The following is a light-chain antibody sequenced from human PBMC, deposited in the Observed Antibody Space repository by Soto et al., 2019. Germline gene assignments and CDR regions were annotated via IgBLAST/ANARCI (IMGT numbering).Light chain of an antibody. J-gene: IGLJ2*01. CDR2: EVN. Sequence: QSALTQPPSASGSPGQSVTISCTGTSTDVGDSNSVSWYQQHPGNAPKLMIYEVNKRPSGVPDRFSGSKSGSTASLTVSGLQAEDEADYYCSSYAGTNNGVFGGGTKLTVL. CDR1: STDVGDSNS. V-gene: IGLV2-8*01. CDR3: SSYAGTNNGV.